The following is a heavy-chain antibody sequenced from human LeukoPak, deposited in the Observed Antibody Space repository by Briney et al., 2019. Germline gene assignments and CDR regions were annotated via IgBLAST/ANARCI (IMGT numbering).Heavy chain of an antibody. V-gene: IGHV1-8*01. D-gene: IGHD3-9*01. J-gene: IGHJ4*02. Sequence: ASVKVSCKASGYTFTSYDINWVRQATGQGLEWMGWMNPNSGNTGYAQKFQGRVTMTRDTSISTAYMELSSLRSEDTAVYYCARGPRGYFDWLPSGGPDYWGQGTLVTVSS. CDR2: MNPNSGNT. CDR3: ARGPRGYFDWLPSGGPDY. CDR1: GYTFTSYD.